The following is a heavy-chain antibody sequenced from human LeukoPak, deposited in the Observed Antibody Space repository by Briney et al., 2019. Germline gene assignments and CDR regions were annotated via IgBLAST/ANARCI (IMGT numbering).Heavy chain of an antibody. Sequence: GGSLRLSCAASGFTFSSYGMHWVRQAPGKGLEWVAGIWYDGSNKYYADSVKGRFTISRDTSKNTLYLQMNSLRPEDTAVYYCAKDVRGEAAAQDYWGQGTLVTVSS. J-gene: IGHJ4*02. D-gene: IGHD6-13*01. CDR2: IWYDGSNK. V-gene: IGHV3-30*02. CDR3: AKDVRGEAAAQDY. CDR1: GFTFSSYG.